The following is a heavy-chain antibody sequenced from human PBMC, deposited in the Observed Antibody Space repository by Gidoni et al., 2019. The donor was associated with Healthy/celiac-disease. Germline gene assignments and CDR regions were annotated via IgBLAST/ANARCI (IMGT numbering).Heavy chain of an antibody. D-gene: IGHD2-15*01. CDR2: IKQDGSEK. CDR3: ARDQMVAATGNWFDP. J-gene: IGHJ5*02. Sequence: EVQLVESGGGLVQPGGSLRLSCAASGFTFSSYWMSWVRQAPGKGLEWVANIKQDGSEKYYVDSVKGRFTISRDNAKNSLYLQMNSLRAEDTAVYYCARDQMVAATGNWFDPWGQGTLVTVSS. V-gene: IGHV3-7*01. CDR1: GFTFSSYW.